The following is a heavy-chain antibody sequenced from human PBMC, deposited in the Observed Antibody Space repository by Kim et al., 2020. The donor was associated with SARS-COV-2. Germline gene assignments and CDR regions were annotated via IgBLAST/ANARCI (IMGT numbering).Heavy chain of an antibody. Sequence: GESLKISCKGSGYSFTSYWIGWVRQMPGKGLEWMGIIYPGDSDTRYSPSFQGQVTISADKSISTAYLQWSSLKASDTAMYYCARRDGSSWSGENWFDPWGQGTLVTVSS. CDR2: IYPGDSDT. D-gene: IGHD6-13*01. CDR3: ARRDGSSWSGENWFDP. V-gene: IGHV5-51*01. CDR1: GYSFTSYW. J-gene: IGHJ5*02.